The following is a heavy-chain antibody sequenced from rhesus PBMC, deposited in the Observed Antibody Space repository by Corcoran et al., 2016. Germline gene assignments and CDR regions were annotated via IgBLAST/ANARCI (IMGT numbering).Heavy chain of an antibody. CDR3: ARNIVVVFTALDY. D-gene: IGHD2-27*01. J-gene: IGHJ4*01. CDR1: GGSISSNY. Sequence: QLQLQESGPGLVKPSETLSLTCAVSGGSISSNYRSWIRQPPGKGLEWIGRISGSGWSTDYNPSLKSRVTISTDTSKNQFSLKLSSVTAADTAVYYCARNIVVVFTALDYWGQGVLVTVSS. CDR2: ISGSGWST. V-gene: IGHV4-173*01.